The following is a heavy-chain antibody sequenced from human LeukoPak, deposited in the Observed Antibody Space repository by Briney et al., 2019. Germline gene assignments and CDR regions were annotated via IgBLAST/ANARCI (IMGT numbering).Heavy chain of an antibody. CDR2: IYYSGST. CDR3: ARGLWFGDENPPYFDY. D-gene: IGHD3-10*01. CDR1: GGSISSSSYY. V-gene: IGHV4-39*07. J-gene: IGHJ4*02. Sequence: PSETLSLTCTVSGGSISSSSYYWGWLRQPPGKGLEWIGSIYYSGSTYYNPSLKSRVTISVDTSKNQFSLKLSSVTAADTAVYYCARGLWFGDENPPYFDYWGQGILVTVSS.